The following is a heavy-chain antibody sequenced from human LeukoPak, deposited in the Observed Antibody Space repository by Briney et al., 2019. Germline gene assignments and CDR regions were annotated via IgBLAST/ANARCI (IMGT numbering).Heavy chain of an antibody. V-gene: IGHV4-59*01. CDR3: ARDSRGGGPDFDY. Sequence: SETLSLTCTVSGDSITNYWWAWIRQPPGKGLEWIGYIYYSGTPTSYNPSLRSRVNISIDRSRNQFSLKLSSVTAADTAVYYCARDSRGGGPDFDYWGQGALVTDSS. J-gene: IGHJ4*02. CDR2: IYYSGTPT. CDR1: GDSITNYW. D-gene: IGHD3-16*01.